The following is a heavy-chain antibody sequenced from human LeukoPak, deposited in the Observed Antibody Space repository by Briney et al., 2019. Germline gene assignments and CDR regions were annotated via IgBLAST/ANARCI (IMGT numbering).Heavy chain of an antibody. Sequence: PGGSLRLSCAASGFTFSSYEMNWVRQAPGKGLEWVSYISSSGSTIYYADSVKGRFTISRDDSKNTLYLQMRNLRADDTAVYYCAKDGAWLRFDDWGQGILVTVSS. CDR3: AKDGAWLRFDD. D-gene: IGHD5-12*01. V-gene: IGHV3-48*03. CDR1: GFTFSSYE. J-gene: IGHJ4*02. CDR2: ISSSGSTI.